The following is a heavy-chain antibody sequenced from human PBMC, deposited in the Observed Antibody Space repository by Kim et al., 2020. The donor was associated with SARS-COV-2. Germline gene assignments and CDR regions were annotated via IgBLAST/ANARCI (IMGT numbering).Heavy chain of an antibody. V-gene: IGHV1-69*13. CDR3: ARARIFSVVPAAKEPGAFDI. CDR1: GGTFSSYA. J-gene: IGHJ3*02. Sequence: SVKVSCKASGGTFSSYAISWVRQAPGQGLEWMGGIIPIFGTANYAQKFQGRVTITADESTSTAYMELSSLRSEDTAVYYCARARIFSVVPAAKEPGAFDIWGQGTMVTVSS. CDR2: IIPIFGTA. D-gene: IGHD2-2*01.